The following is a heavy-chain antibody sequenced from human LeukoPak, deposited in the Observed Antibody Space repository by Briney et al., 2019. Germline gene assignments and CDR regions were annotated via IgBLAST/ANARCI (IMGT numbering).Heavy chain of an antibody. CDR3: ARGGGSGKNYYYYYYMDV. V-gene: IGHV1-8*01. CDR2: MNPNSGNT. D-gene: IGHD1-14*01. J-gene: IGHJ6*03. Sequence: ASVKVSCKASGYTFTSYDINWVRQATGQGLEWMGWMNPNSGNTGYAQKFQGRVTMTRNTSISTAYMELSSLRSEDTVVYYCARGGGSGKNYYYYYYMDVWGKGTTVTVSS. CDR1: GYTFTSYD.